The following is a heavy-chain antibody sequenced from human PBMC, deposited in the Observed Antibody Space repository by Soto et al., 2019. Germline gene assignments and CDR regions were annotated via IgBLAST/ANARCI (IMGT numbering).Heavy chain of an antibody. D-gene: IGHD2-21*01. Sequence: GGSLRLSCADPWFTFSSYYINWVRQAPGKGVEWGSYISSSSSTIYYADSVKGRFTIFRDNAKNSPYLQMNSLRDEDTAVYYCARQTGAYYPFDIWGQGTLVTVSS. CDR3: ARQTGAYYPFDI. CDR2: ISSSSSTI. V-gene: IGHV3-48*02. J-gene: IGHJ3*02. CDR1: WFTFSSYY.